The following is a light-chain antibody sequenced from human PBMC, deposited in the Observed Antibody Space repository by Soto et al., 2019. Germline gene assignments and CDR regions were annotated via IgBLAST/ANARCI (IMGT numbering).Light chain of an antibody. Sequence: VMTQSPASLSEPSGARATLSCRASQSVGSDWVCYRERPGVAPRLLIHGAYKRGPGVWDRLSGSGSGRGLPLTIGGLPSDGFAVYYSQHYVERPRTIGRGTKVDI. CDR3: QHYVERPRT. V-gene: IGKV3-15*01. CDR2: GAY. J-gene: IGKJ1*01. CDR1: QSVGSD.